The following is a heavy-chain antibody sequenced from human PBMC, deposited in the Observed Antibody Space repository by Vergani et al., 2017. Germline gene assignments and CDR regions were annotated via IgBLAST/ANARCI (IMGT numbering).Heavy chain of an antibody. V-gene: IGHV3-21*05. CDR2: VSPGTKST. CDR3: AREYSSTSGRAFDF. CDR1: GFTFSSYS. J-gene: IGHJ3*01. Sequence: EVQLLESGGGLVKRGGSLRLSCAASGFTFSSYSMNWVRQAPGKGLEWVSFVSPGTKSTSYAESVKGRFTISRDSAKNTLYLQMDSRRAEYTAVYYCAREYSSTSGRAFDFLGQGTKVTVSS. D-gene: IGHD2/OR15-2a*01.